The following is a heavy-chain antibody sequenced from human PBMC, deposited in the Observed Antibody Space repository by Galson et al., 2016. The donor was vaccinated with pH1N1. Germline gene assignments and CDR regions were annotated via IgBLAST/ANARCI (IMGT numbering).Heavy chain of an antibody. D-gene: IGHD5-18*01. CDR1: GFSFSSCT. Sequence: SLRLSCAASGFSFSSCTMHWVRQAPGKGLEWVTVASFDGGTTYYADAVKGRFTISRDNDKSTLYLQMGSLRAEDTATYYCATSYTYGYGAAFDLWGQGTTVIVSS. V-gene: IGHV3-30*04. J-gene: IGHJ3*01. CDR3: ATSYTYGYGAAFDL. CDR2: ASFDGGTT.